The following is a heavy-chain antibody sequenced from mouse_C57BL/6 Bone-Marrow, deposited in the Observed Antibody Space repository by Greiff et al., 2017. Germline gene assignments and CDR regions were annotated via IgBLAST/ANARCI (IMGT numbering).Heavy chain of an antibody. CDR2: IYPRSGNT. Sequence: VQLQQSGAELARPGASVKLSCTASGYTFTSYGISWVKQRTGQGLEWIGEIYPRSGNTYYNEKFTGKATLTADKSSSTAYMELRSVTSEDSAVYFCAREDPIYYDYDEAWFAYWGQGTLVTVSA. V-gene: IGHV1-81*01. D-gene: IGHD2-4*01. CDR1: GYTFTSYG. J-gene: IGHJ3*01. CDR3: AREDPIYYDYDEAWFAY.